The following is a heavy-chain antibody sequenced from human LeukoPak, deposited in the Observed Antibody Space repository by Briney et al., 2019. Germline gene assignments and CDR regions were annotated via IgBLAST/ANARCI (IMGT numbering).Heavy chain of an antibody. CDR3: ARGPDSSGYLPFDY. J-gene: IGHJ4*02. CDR2: IIPIFGTA. D-gene: IGHD3-22*01. CDR1: GGTFSSYA. Sequence: ASVKVSCKASGGTFSSYAISWVRQAPGQGLEWMGGIIPIFGTANYAQKFQGRVTITTDESTSTVYMELSSLRSEDTAVYYCARGPDSSGYLPFDYWGQGTLVTVSS. V-gene: IGHV1-69*05.